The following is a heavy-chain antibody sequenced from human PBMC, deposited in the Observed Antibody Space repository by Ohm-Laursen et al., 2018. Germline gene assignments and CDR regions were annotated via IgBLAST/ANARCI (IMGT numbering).Heavy chain of an antibody. CDR1: GFTFSSYG. CDR2: ISYDGSNK. V-gene: IGHV3-30*03. CDR3: ARFGVNHGMDV. D-gene: IGHD1-14*01. Sequence: SLRLSCAASGFTFSSYGMHWVRQAPGKGLEWVAVISYDGSNKYYADSVKGRFTISRDNSKNTLYLQMNSLRAEDTAVYYCARFGVNHGMDVWGQGTMVTVSS. J-gene: IGHJ3*01.